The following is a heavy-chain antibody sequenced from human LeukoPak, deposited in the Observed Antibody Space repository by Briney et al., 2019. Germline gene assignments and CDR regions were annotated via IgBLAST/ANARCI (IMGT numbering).Heavy chain of an antibody. CDR1: GGTFISYA. CDR2: IIPIFGTA. Sequence: GASVKVSFKASGGTFISYAISWVRQAPGQGLEWMGGIIPIFGTANYAQKFQGRVTITADESTSTAYMELSSLRSEDTAVYYCAREKGFGENYYYYGMDVWGKGTTVTVSS. J-gene: IGHJ6*04. V-gene: IGHV1-69*13. CDR3: AREKGFGENYYYYGMDV. D-gene: IGHD3-10*01.